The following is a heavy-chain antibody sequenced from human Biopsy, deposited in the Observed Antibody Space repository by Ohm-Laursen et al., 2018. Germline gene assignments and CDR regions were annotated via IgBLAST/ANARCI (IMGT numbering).Heavy chain of an antibody. CDR2: IYPGDSDT. CDR3: ARRDTKSLLR. J-gene: IGHJ4*02. D-gene: IGHD5-12*01. Sequence: EFLRISCKGSGYIFTTYWIAWVRQMPGKGLELMGVIYPGDSDTTYSPSFQGQVTISADKSTAYLQWSSLKASDTAMYYCARRDTKSLLRWGQGTLVTVSS. V-gene: IGHV5-51*01. CDR1: GYIFTTYW.